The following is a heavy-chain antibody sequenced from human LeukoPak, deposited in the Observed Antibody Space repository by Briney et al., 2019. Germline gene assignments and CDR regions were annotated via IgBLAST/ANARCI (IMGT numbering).Heavy chain of an antibody. J-gene: IGHJ4*02. Sequence: PGGSLRLSCAASGFTFSSYAMSCVPHGPGKGLEWVSVISGSAVSTYYADSVKGRFTISRDNSKNTLYLEMNSLRAEDTAVYYCAKDRDNGYSYGFFDYWGQGALVTVSS. CDR3: AKDRDNGYSYGFFDY. D-gene: IGHD5-18*01. CDR2: ISGSAVST. V-gene: IGHV3-23*01. CDR1: GFTFSSYA.